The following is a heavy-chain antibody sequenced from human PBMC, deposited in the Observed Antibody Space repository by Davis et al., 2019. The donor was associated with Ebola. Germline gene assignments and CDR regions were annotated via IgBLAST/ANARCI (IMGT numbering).Heavy chain of an antibody. D-gene: IGHD1-26*01. CDR3: TRGSGRFEY. V-gene: IGHV3-49*04. CDR1: GFTFGDFT. J-gene: IGHJ4*02. Sequence: GSLRLSCTASGFTFGDFTMTWVRQAPGKGLEWVGLVRGKAYGGTMEYGTSVKGRFTISRDDSKSVAYLQMNNLKTDDSAVYFCTRGSGRFEYWGQGTRVIVSS. CDR2: VRGKAYGGTM.